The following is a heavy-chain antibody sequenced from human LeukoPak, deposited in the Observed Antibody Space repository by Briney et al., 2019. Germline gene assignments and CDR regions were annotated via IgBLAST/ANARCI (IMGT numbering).Heavy chain of an antibody. CDR1: GGSFSGYY. J-gene: IGHJ5*02. V-gene: IGHV4-34*01. CDR2: INHSGST. CDR3: ARARPGYDYGDPTAGWFDP. Sequence: SETLSLTCAVYGGSFSGYYWSWIRQPPGKGLEWIGEINHSGSTNYNPSLKSRVTISVDTSKNQFSLKLSAVTAADTAVYYCARARPGYDYGDPTAGWFDPWGQGTLVTVSS. D-gene: IGHD4-17*01.